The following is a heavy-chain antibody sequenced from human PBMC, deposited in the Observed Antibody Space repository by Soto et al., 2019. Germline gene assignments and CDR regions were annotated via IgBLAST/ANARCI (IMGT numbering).Heavy chain of an antibody. V-gene: IGHV3-23*01. CDR1: GFTFSSYA. J-gene: IGHJ4*02. CDR3: AKLLDNRVNDY. D-gene: IGHD1-20*01. Sequence: GGSLRLSCAASGFTFSSYAMSWVRQAPGKGLEGVSAISASGGSTYYADSVKGRFTISRDNSKNTLYLQMNSLRAEDTAVYYCAKLLDNRVNDYWGQGTLVTVSS. CDR2: ISASGGST.